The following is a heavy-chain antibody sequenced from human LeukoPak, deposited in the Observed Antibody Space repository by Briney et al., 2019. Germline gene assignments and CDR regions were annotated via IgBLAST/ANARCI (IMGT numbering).Heavy chain of an antibody. Sequence: KTGGSLRLSCAASGFSFSDFYMSWIRQAPGKGLEWVSYISGGGNTKYYADSVKGRFTISRDNAKNTLYLQMNSLRAEDTAVYYCARGTFWGSYRFDYWGQGTLVTVSS. CDR3: ARGTFWGSYRFDY. CDR2: ISGGGNTK. J-gene: IGHJ4*02. D-gene: IGHD3-16*02. CDR1: GFSFSDFY. V-gene: IGHV3-11*04.